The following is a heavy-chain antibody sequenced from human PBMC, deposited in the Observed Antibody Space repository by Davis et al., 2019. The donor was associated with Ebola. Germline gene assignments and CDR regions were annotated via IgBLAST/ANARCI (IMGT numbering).Heavy chain of an antibody. D-gene: IGHD3/OR15-3a*01. J-gene: IGHJ5*02. V-gene: IGHV4-34*01. CDR3: ARDRLIGPRVDT. CDR2: INHSGST. CDR1: GGSFSGYY. Sequence: SETLSLTCAVHGGSFSGYYWSWIRQPPGKGLEWIGEINHSGSTNYNPSLKSRVTISVDTSKNQFSLKLRSATAADTAVYYCARDRLIGPRVDTWGQGILVAVSS.